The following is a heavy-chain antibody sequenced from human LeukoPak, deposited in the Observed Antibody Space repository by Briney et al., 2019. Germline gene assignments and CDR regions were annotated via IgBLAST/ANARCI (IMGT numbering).Heavy chain of an antibody. V-gene: IGHV3-33*01. J-gene: IGHJ4*02. CDR2: IFYDGSNK. D-gene: IGHD2-15*01. Sequence: PGGSLRLSCAASGFNFRNYGMHWVRQPPGKGLEWVAIIFYDGSNKYYADSVRGRFTISRDNSKSTLYLQMNSLRVEDTAVYYCASGRGSGGSHTSYFDYWGQGTPVTVSS. CDR3: ASGRGSGGSHTSYFDY. CDR1: GFNFRNYG.